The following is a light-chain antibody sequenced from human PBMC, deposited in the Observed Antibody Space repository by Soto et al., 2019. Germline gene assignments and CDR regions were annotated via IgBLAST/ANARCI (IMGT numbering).Light chain of an antibody. CDR1: QSVSNN. J-gene: IGKJ5*01. V-gene: IGKV3-15*01. CDR3: QQYNNWPPVT. CDR2: GAS. Sequence: EIVMTQSPVTLSMSPGERDTLSCRASQSVSNNLAWYQQKSGQAPRLLIYGASTRVTGIPARFSGSGSGTEFTLTISSLQSEDFAIYYCQQYNNWPPVTFGQGTRLEIK.